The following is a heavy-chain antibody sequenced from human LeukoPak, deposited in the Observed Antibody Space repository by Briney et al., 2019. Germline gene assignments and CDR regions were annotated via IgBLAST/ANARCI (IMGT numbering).Heavy chain of an antibody. CDR2: IWYDGSNK. CDR1: GFTFSSYG. Sequence: GGSLRLSCAASGFTFSSYGMHWVRQAPGKGLEWVAVIWYDGSNKYYADSVKGRFTISRDNSKNTLCLQMNSLRAEDTAVYYCARIATTDYYYGMDVWGQGTTVTVSS. J-gene: IGHJ6*02. CDR3: ARIATTDYYYGMDV. D-gene: IGHD1-1*01. V-gene: IGHV3-33*01.